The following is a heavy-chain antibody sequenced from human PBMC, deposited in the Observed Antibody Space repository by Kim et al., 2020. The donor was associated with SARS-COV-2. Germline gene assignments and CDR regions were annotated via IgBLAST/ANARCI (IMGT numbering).Heavy chain of an antibody. CDR1: GGSVTSYL. V-gene: IGHV4-59*02. CDR3: ACGSGSYYKDY. Sequence: SETLSLTCTVSGGSVTSYLWSWIRQPPGKGLEWIGYVYNSGSTNYNPSLKSRVTMSVDMSKNQFSLKLSSVTAADTAVYYCACGSGSYYKDYWGQGTLVT. CDR2: VYNSGST. J-gene: IGHJ4*02. D-gene: IGHD3-10*01.